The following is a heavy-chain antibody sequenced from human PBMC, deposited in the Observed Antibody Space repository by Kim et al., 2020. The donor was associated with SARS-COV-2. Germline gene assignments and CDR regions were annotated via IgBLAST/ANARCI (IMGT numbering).Heavy chain of an antibody. Sequence: SGPTLVKPTQTLTLTCTFSGFSVTTSGVGVGWIRQPPGKALEWLALIYWDDDKRYSPSLNSRLTITRDTSENQVVLTMTNMDPVDTATYYCAHHDLARTDYSSMYNWFDPWGQGTLVTVSS. CDR1: GFSVTTSGVG. J-gene: IGHJ5*02. V-gene: IGHV2-5*02. CDR3: AHHDLARTDYSSMYNWFDP. CDR2: IYWDDDK. D-gene: IGHD3-9*01.